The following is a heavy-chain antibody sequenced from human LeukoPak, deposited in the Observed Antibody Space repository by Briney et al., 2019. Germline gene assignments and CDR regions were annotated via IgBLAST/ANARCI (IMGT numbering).Heavy chain of an antibody. J-gene: IGHJ3*02. CDR2: IYHSGST. CDR3: ARDIIPDHYYGSGSYYRPVFAFDI. Sequence: SETLSLTCAVSGYSISSGYYWGWIRQPPGKGLEWIWSIYHSGSTYYNPSLKSRVTISVDTSKNQFSLKLSSVTAADTAVYYCARDIIPDHYYGSGSYYRPVFAFDIWGQGTMVTVSS. D-gene: IGHD3-10*01. CDR1: GYSISSGYY. V-gene: IGHV4-38-2*02.